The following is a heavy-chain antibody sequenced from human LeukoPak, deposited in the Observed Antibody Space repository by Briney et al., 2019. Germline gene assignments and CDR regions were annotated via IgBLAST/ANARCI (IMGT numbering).Heavy chain of an antibody. CDR1: GYTFTGYY. D-gene: IGHD1-26*01. CDR2: IIPIFGTA. CDR3: ARLVGATNENYFDY. Sequence: SVKVSCKASGYTFTGYYMHWVRQAPGQGLEWMGGIIPIFGTANYAQKFQGRVTITADESTSTAYMELSSLRSEDTAVYYCARLVGATNENYFDYWGQGTLVTVSS. J-gene: IGHJ4*02. V-gene: IGHV1-69*13.